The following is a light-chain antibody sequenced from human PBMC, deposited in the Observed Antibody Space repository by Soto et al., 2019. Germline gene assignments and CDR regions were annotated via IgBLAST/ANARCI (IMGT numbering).Light chain of an antibody. J-gene: IGKJ4*01. CDR3: QQDYNF. V-gene: IGKV3D-7*01. CDR2: GAS. Sequence: PGARVPLSCRASQSVSSSYLTWYQQKPGQAPRLLIYGASTRATGIPARFSGSGSGTDFTLTISSLQPEDFAVYYCQQDYNFFGGGTKVDI. CDR1: QSVSSSY.